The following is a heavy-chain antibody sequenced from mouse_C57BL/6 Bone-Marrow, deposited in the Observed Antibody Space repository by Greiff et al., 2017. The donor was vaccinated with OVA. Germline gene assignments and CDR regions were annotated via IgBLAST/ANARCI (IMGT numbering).Heavy chain of an antibody. J-gene: IGHJ3*01. Sequence: QVHVKQPGTELVKPGASVKLSCQASGYTFTSYWMHWVKQRPGQGLEWIGNINPSNGGTNYNEKFKSKATLTVDKSSSTAYMQLSSLTSEDSAVYYCAKSGTQGFAYWGQGTLGTVSA. CDR1: GYTFTSYW. V-gene: IGHV1-53*01. CDR3: AKSGTQGFAY. D-gene: IGHD4-1*01. CDR2: INPSNGGT.